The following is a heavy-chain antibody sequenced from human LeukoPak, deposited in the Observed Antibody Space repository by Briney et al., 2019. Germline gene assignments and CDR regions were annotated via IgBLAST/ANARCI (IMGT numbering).Heavy chain of an antibody. J-gene: IGHJ2*01. CDR3: ARVYYSSSYDYWYFDL. CDR1: GGSISSYY. D-gene: IGHD6-13*01. V-gene: IGHV4-59*01. CDR2: IYYSGST. Sequence: SETLSLTCTVSGGSISSYYWSWIRQPPGKGLEWIGYIYYSGSTNYNPSLKSRVTISVDTSKNQFSLKLSSVTAADTAVYYCARVYYSSSYDYWYFDLWGRGTLVSVSS.